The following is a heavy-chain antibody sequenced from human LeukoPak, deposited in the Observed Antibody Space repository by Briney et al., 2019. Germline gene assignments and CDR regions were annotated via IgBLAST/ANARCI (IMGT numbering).Heavy chain of an antibody. V-gene: IGHV4-59*01. CDR2: IYYSGST. CDR1: GSSISSYY. D-gene: IGHD5-12*01. CDR3: ARVSGYDWESFYDY. Sequence: SETLSLTCTVSGSSISSYYWSWIRQPPGKGLEWIGYIYYSGSTNYNPSLKSRVTISVDTSKNQFSLKLSSVTAADTAMYYCARVSGYDWESFYDYWGQGSLVTVSS. J-gene: IGHJ4*02.